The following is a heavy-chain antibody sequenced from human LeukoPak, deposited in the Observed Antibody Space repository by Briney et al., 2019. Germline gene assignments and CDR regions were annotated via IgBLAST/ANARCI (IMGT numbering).Heavy chain of an antibody. J-gene: IGHJ6*03. Sequence: SETLSLTCTVSGGSISSYYWSWIRQPAGKGLEWIGRIYTSGSTNYNPSLKSRVTMSVDTSKNQFSLKLSSVTAADTAVYYCARGAKYYHDSSGYANYYYYYMDVWGKGTTVTVSS. D-gene: IGHD3-22*01. CDR1: GGSISSYY. CDR2: IYTSGST. CDR3: ARGAKYYHDSSGYANYYYYYMDV. V-gene: IGHV4-4*07.